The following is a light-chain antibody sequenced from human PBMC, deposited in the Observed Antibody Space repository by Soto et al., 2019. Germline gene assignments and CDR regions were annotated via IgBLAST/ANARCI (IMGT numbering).Light chain of an antibody. CDR3: QEYYSTPVT. CDR1: QSILFSSNNKNY. CDR2: WAS. J-gene: IGKJ4*01. Sequence: DIVMTQSPDSLAVSLGERATINCKSSQSILFSSNNKNYLTWYQQKPGQPPKPLIYWASTRESGVPDRFSGRGSGTDFTLTSSSLQAEDVAVYYCQEYYSTPVTFGGGTKVEIK. V-gene: IGKV4-1*01.